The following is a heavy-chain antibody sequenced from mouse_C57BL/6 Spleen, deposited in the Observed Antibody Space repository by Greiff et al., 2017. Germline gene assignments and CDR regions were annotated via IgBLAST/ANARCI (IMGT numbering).Heavy chain of an antibody. J-gene: IGHJ3*01. CDR1: GYAFSSSW. Sequence: QVQLQQSGPELVKPGASVKISCKASGYAFSSSWMNWVKQRPGTGLEWIGRIYPGDGDTNYNGKFKGKATLTADKSSSTAYMQLSSLTSEDSAVYFCARSAQAWFAYWGQGTLVTVSA. CDR3: ARSAQAWFAY. D-gene: IGHD3-2*02. CDR2: IYPGDGDT. V-gene: IGHV1-82*01.